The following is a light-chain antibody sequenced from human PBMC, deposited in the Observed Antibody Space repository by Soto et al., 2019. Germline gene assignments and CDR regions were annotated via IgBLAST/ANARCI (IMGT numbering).Light chain of an antibody. J-gene: IGKJ4*01. V-gene: IGKV3D-15*01. Sequence: EIVMTQSPATLSVSPGERVSLSCRASQSVSSNLAWYQQKPGQTPRLLIYDASTRATGIPARFSGSGSGTEFTLTISSLQSEDFAVYHCQQYNNWPLTFGGGTKVEIK. CDR2: DAS. CDR1: QSVSSN. CDR3: QQYNNWPLT.